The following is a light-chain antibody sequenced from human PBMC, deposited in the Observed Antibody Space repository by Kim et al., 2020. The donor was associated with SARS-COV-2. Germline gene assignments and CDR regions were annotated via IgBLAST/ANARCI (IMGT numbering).Light chain of an antibody. J-gene: IGKJ5*01. CDR2: GAS. CDR3: QHYGASPAII. Sequence: SSYFAWFMQKPGQAPRLVIYGASNRATDIPDRFSGSGSGTEFTLTINRLEPEDFAVYYCQHYGASPAIIFGQGTRLE. CDR1: SSY. V-gene: IGKV3-20*01.